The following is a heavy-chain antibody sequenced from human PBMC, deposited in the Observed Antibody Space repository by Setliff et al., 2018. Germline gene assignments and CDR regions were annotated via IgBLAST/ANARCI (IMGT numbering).Heavy chain of an antibody. CDR3: ARAGLAAAGRKGVFDH. J-gene: IGHJ4*02. D-gene: IGHD6-13*01. V-gene: IGHV1-46*01. CDR1: GYTFTSYY. CDR2: LNPGGGSS. Sequence: ASVKVSCKASGYTFTSYYMHWVRQAPGQGLEWMGMLNPGGGSSTSTQRFQGRVTMTRDTSTNTAYMELNSLTSNDTAVYYCARAGLAAAGRKGVFDHWGQGTLVTVSS.